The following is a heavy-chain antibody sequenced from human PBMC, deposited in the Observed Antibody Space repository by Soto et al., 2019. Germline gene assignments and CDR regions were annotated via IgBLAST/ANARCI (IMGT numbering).Heavy chain of an antibody. J-gene: IGHJ4*02. CDR3: AKGDFDILTGLDY. V-gene: IGHV3-9*01. CDR2: ISWNSVSI. Sequence: GGSLRLSCAASGFTFSSYAMHWVRQAPGKGLEWVAGISWNSVSIGYADSVKGRFTISRDDAKNSLYLQMNSLRTEDTASYYCAKGDFDILTGLDYWGRGTLVTVSS. CDR1: GFTFSSYA. D-gene: IGHD3-9*01.